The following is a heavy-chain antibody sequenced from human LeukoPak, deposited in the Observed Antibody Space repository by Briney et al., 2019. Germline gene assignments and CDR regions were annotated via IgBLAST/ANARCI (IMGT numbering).Heavy chain of an antibody. CDR1: GGTFSSYA. CDR3: ARVEGWFGESLSYPGLDYGMDV. D-gene: IGHD3-10*01. Sequence: VASVKVSCKASGGTFSSYAISWVRQAPGQGLEWMGGIIPIFGTANYAQKFQGRVTITADESTSTAYMELSSLRSEDTAVYYCARVEGWFGESLSYPGLDYGMDVWGQGTTVTVSS. V-gene: IGHV1-69*13. J-gene: IGHJ6*02. CDR2: IIPIFGTA.